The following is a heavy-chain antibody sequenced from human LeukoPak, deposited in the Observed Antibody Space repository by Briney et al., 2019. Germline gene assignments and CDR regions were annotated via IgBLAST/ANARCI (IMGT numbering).Heavy chain of an antibody. D-gene: IGHD3-22*01. CDR2: IIPIFGTA. Sequence: ASVKVSCNASGGTFSSYATSWVRQAPGQGLQWMGAIIPIFGTANYAQKFQGRVTITTDESTSTAYMELSSLRSEDTAVYYCASDRYDREQPYNWFDPWGQGTLVTVSS. CDR3: ASDRYDREQPYNWFDP. J-gene: IGHJ5*02. V-gene: IGHV1-69*05. CDR1: GGTFSSYA.